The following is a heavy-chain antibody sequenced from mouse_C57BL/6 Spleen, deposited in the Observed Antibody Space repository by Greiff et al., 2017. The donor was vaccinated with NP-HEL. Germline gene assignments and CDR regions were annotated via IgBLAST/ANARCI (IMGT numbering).Heavy chain of an antibody. CDR2: ISYDGSN. Sequence: EVQLQESGPGLVKPSQSLSLPCSVTGYSITSGYYWNWIRQFPGNKLEWMGYISYDGSNNYNPSLKNRISITRDTSKNQFFLKLNSVTTEDTATYYCARLRRSHYAMDYWGQGTSVTVSS. D-gene: IGHD1-1*01. V-gene: IGHV3-6*01. J-gene: IGHJ4*01. CDR1: GYSITSGYY. CDR3: ARLRRSHYAMDY.